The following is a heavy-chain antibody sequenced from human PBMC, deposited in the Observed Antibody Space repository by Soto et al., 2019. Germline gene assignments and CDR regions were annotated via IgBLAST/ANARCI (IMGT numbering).Heavy chain of an antibody. Sequence: GGSLRLSCAASGFTFSSYGMHWVRQAPGKGLEWVAVISYDGSNKYYADSVKGRFTISRDNSKNTLYLQMNSLRAEDTAVYYCAKVPAALKYYFDYWGQGTLVTVSS. D-gene: IGHD2-2*01. V-gene: IGHV3-30*18. J-gene: IGHJ4*02. CDR1: GFTFSSYG. CDR2: ISYDGSNK. CDR3: AKVPAALKYYFDY.